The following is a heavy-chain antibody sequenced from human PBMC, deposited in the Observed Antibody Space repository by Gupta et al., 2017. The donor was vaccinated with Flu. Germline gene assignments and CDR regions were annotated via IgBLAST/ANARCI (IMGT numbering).Heavy chain of an antibody. Sequence: RKAPGKGLEWMANINQDGRERYFADSVKGRFTISRDNAKNSLYLQMNSLRAEDTAVYYCARQGGPSNIVVVPAATHDHWGQGTLVTVSS. D-gene: IGHD2-2*01. CDR2: INQDGRER. CDR3: ARQGGPSNIVVVPAATHDH. V-gene: IGHV3-7*01. J-gene: IGHJ4*02.